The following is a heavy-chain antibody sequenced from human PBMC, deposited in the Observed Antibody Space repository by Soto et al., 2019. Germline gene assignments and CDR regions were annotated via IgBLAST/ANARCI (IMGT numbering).Heavy chain of an antibody. Sequence: EVQLLESGGGLVQPGGSLRLSCAASGFTFRNYAMSWVRQVPGKGLEWVSGMSSSGGSTSYADSVKGRFTISRDNSKNRLDLQMNSLRAEDTALYYCAKCINSGSYYYFDFWGQGTLVTVSS. CDR3: AKCINSGSYYYFDF. CDR2: MSSSGGST. CDR1: GFTFRNYA. D-gene: IGHD1-26*01. J-gene: IGHJ4*02. V-gene: IGHV3-23*01.